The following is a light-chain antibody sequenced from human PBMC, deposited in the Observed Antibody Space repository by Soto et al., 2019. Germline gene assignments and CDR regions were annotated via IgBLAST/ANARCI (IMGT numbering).Light chain of an antibody. V-gene: IGKV2-30*01. CDR3: MQGAHWPPVT. J-gene: IGKJ2*01. Sequence: DVVMPQSPLSLPVTLGQPASISCRSSQSLVYSDGNAYLSWFQQRPGQSPRRLSYNAFNRDSGVPVRFSGSGSGTEFTLKISRVEAEDVGVYFCMQGAHWPPVTFGQGTKLEIK. CDR1: QSLVYSDGNAY. CDR2: NAF.